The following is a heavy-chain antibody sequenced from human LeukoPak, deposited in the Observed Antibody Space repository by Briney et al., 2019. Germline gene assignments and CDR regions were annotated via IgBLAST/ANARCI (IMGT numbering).Heavy chain of an antibody. J-gene: IGHJ4*02. V-gene: IGHV3-21*01. D-gene: IGHD6-6*01. Sequence: GGSLRLSCAASGFTFSSFTMNWVRQAPGKGLEWVSSISGTSTNIYYADSVKGRFTISRDNAKNSVYLQMNSLRAEDTAVYYCARDDPSMIAALHYWGQGTLVTVSS. CDR2: ISGTSTNI. CDR3: ARDDPSMIAALHY. CDR1: GFTFSSFT.